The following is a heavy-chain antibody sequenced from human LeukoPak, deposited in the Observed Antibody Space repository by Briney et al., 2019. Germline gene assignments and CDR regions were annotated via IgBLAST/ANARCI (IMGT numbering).Heavy chain of an antibody. J-gene: IGHJ4*02. CDR3: ARESDLSNYDRTDY. CDR2: IYTSGRT. Sequence: SQTLSLTCTVSGGSISSGNYYWSWIRQPAGKGLQWIGGIYTSGRTTSNPSLKSRVTISADTSKTHVSLKLSSLTAAHTTMKYRARESDLSNYDRTDYWGQGTLVTVSS. D-gene: IGHD4/OR15-4a*01. V-gene: IGHV4-61*02. CDR1: GGSISSGNYY.